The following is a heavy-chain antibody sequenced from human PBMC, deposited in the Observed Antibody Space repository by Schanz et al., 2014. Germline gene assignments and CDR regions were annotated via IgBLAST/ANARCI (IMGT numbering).Heavy chain of an antibody. J-gene: IGHJ4*02. D-gene: IGHD5-12*01. CDR1: EYSFTSYS. Sequence: QVHLVQSGAEVKRPGASVKVSCKASEYSFTSYSMHWVRQAPGQRLEWMGWINTGSGDTKYSQNFQGRVTITRDTTASTVYMEWSSLRSEDTAVYSCARGIGGYGANNYFDYWGQGTLVTVSS. V-gene: IGHV1-3*04. CDR2: INTGSGDT. CDR3: ARGIGGYGANNYFDY.